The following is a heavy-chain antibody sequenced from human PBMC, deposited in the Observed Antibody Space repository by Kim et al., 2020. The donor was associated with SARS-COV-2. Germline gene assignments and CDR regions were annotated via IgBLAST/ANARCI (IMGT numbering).Heavy chain of an antibody. CDR3: ARERRTCSTTSCYTEDFDY. J-gene: IGHJ4*02. Sequence: ASVKVSCKASGYTFTNYAMNWMRQAPGQGLEWMGWINTNTGNPTYAQAFTGRSVFSLDTSVSTAYLQISSLKPEDTAVYYCARERRTCSTTSCYTEDFDYWGQGTLVTVSS. V-gene: IGHV7-4-1*02. CDR2: INTNTGNP. CDR1: GYTFTNYA. D-gene: IGHD2-2*02.